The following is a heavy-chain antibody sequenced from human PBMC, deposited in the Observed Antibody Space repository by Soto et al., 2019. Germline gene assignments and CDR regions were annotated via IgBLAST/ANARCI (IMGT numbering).Heavy chain of an antibody. Sequence: ASVKVSCKASGFTFSNYGRNWVRQAPGQGLEWMGWVSANNGHTNYAQNLQGRVSMTTDTSTSTAYMELRGLRFDDTAVYYCARDIESVTAKHFFYYYAMDVWGQGTTVTVSS. J-gene: IGHJ6*02. D-gene: IGHD2-8*01. CDR3: ARDIESVTAKHFFYYYAMDV. CDR1: GFTFSNYG. V-gene: IGHV1-18*01. CDR2: VSANNGHT.